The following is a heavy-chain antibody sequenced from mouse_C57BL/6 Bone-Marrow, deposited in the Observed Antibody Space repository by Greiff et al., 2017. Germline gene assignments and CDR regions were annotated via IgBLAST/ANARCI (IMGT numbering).Heavy chain of an antibody. V-gene: IGHV2-9-1*01. CDR2: IWTGGGT. D-gene: IGHD1-1*01. CDR3: ARLGYYGSIPYAMDY. CDR1: GFSLTSYA. Sequence: QVQLQQSGPGLVAPSQSLSITCTVSGFSLTSYAISWVRQPPGKGLEWLGVIWTGGGTTYNSALKSRLSISKDNSKSQVFLKMNSLQTDDTARYYGARLGYYGSIPYAMDYWGQGTTVTVSS. J-gene: IGHJ4*01.